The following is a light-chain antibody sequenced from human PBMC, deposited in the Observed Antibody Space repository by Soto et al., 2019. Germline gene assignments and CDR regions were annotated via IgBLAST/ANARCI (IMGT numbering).Light chain of an antibody. CDR2: DVF. CDR1: QDIRGA. CDR3: QQFNTYPIT. J-gene: IGKJ5*01. V-gene: IGKV1-13*02. Sequence: IQLTQSPSSLSASVGDRVTITCRASQDIRGALAWYQQKPGTAPKLLIYDVFSLQSGVPSRISGSGSGTDFTLTISSLQPEDFATYYCQQFNTYPITFGQGTRLEIK.